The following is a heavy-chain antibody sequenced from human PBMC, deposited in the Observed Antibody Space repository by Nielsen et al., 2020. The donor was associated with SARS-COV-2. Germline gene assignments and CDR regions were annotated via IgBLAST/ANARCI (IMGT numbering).Heavy chain of an antibody. V-gene: IGHV3-74*01. J-gene: IGHJ4*02. Sequence: GESLKISCTASGLTLSPFWMHWVRQVPGKGLVWVSRINPDGTSISYGDSVKGRFTISRDNAKNSLYLQMDSLRAEDTAVYYCVRARFCSSGNCYVDYWGQGTLVTVSS. D-gene: IGHD2-15*01. CDR1: GLTLSPFW. CDR2: INPDGTSI. CDR3: VRARFCSSGNCYVDY.